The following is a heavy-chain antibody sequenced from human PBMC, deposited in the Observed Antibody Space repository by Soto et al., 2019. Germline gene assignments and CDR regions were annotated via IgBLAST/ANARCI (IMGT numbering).Heavy chain of an antibody. CDR2: IKQDGSEK. CDR1: GFTFSSYW. V-gene: IGHV3-7*01. CDR3: ARVLTPGWYFDL. J-gene: IGHJ2*01. D-gene: IGHD3-9*01. Sequence: GXSLRLSCAASGFTFSSYWISWVHQAPGKGLEWVANIKQDGSEKYYVDSVKGRFTISRDNAKNSLYLQMNSMRAEDTAVYYCARVLTPGWYFDLWGRGTLVTVSS.